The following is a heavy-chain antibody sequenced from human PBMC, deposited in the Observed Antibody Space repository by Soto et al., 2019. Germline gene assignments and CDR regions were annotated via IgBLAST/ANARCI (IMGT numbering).Heavy chain of an antibody. CDR3: ARVWYFFSSTSCYLGRYYYYYMDV. D-gene: IGHD2-2*01. CDR1: GGSFSGYY. Sequence: SETLSLTCAVYGGSFSGYYWSWIRQPPGKGLEWIGEINHSGSTNYNPSLKIRVTISVDTSKNQFSLKLSSVTAADTAVYYCARVWYFFSSTSCYLGRYYYYYMDVWGKGTTVTVSS. CDR2: INHSGST. V-gene: IGHV4-34*01. J-gene: IGHJ6*03.